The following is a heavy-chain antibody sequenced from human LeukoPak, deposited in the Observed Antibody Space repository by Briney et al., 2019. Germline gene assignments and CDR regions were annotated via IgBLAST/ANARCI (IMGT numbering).Heavy chain of an antibody. J-gene: IGHJ4*02. CDR1: GFTFSNYI. CDR2: ILEDGGHQ. CDR3: ARVQGGGYRTADY. D-gene: IGHD3-10*01. V-gene: IGHV3-30*04. Sequence: GGSLRFSCAASGFTFSNYIMHWVRQAPGKGLNWGAVILEDGGHQYYADSVKGRFTISRDNSKDTLFLQMNSLRSDDTAIYFCARVQGGGYRTADYWGQGTLVTVSS.